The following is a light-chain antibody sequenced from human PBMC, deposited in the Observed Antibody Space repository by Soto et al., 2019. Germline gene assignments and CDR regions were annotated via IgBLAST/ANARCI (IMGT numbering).Light chain of an antibody. J-gene: IGKJ1*01. CDR2: GAS. Sequence: EILMTQSPATLSVSPGERATLSCRARQSVSGSLACYQQRPRHAPSLLIYGASSKASGIPARFSGSGSGTEFTLIISSLQSEDFAVYHCQQYNKWPRTVAQGTKVDSK. V-gene: IGKV3-15*01. CDR1: QSVSGS. CDR3: QQYNKWPRT.